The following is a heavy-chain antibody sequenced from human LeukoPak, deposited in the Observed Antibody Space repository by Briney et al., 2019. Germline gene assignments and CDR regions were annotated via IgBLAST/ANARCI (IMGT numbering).Heavy chain of an antibody. CDR3: ARERSLGYCSDGSCYGDAFDF. V-gene: IGHV4-39*07. D-gene: IGHD2-15*01. J-gene: IGHJ3*01. Sequence: PSETLSLTCSVSGVSISSSSYYWGWIRQPPGKGLEWIGTIYYRGSTYYNPSLKSRVTISADTSKNQFSLKLSSVTAADTAVYYGARERSLGYCSDGSCYGDAFDFWGQGTMVTVSS. CDR1: GVSISSSSYY. CDR2: IYYRGST.